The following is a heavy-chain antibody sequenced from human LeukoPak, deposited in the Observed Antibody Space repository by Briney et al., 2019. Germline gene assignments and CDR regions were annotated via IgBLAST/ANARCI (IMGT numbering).Heavy chain of an antibody. D-gene: IGHD1-26*01. Sequence: SETLSLTCTVSGYSISSGYYWSWIRQPPGKGLEWIGYIYYSGSTNYNPSLKSRVTISVDTSKNQFSLKLSSVTAADTAVYYCARDLGGSFSYYFDYWGQGTLVTVSS. J-gene: IGHJ4*02. CDR2: IYYSGST. CDR1: GYSISSGYY. CDR3: ARDLGGSFSYYFDY. V-gene: IGHV4-61*01.